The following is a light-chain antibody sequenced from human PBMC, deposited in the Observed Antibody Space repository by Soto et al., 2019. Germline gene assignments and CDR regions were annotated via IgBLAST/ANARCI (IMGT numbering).Light chain of an antibody. CDR3: QQYDTSPRT. J-gene: IGKJ1*01. CDR1: QSVTSSF. V-gene: IGKV3-20*01. Sequence: EIVLTQSPGTLSLSPGERATLFCRASQSVTSSFLVWYQQKPGQAPRLLIYDASTSATGIPDKFSGSGSGTDFTLTISRLEPEDCAVYYCQQYDTSPRTFGQGTQVEIK. CDR2: DAS.